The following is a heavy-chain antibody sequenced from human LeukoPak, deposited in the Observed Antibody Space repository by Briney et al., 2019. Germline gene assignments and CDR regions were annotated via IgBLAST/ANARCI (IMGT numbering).Heavy chain of an antibody. J-gene: IGHJ4*02. CDR2: SIPIFGIA. CDR1: GGTFSSYA. CDR3: ARVNLQNWNQPPRPGRYYFDY. V-gene: IGHV1-69*04. D-gene: IGHD1-1*01. Sequence: SSVKVSFKASGGTFSSYAISWARQAPGQGLEWMGRSIPIFGIANYAQKFQGRVTITADKSASTAYMELSSLRSEDTAVYYCARVNLQNWNQPPRPGRYYFDYWGQGTLVTVSS.